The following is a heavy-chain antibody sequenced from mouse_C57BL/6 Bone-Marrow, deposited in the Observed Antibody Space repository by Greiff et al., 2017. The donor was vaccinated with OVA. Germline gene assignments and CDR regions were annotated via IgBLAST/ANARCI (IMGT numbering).Heavy chain of an antibody. D-gene: IGHD4-1*01. J-gene: IGHJ4*01. V-gene: IGHV14-2*01. CDR1: GFNFKDYY. CDR2: IDPEDGET. CDR3: APNWDPYYYAMDY. Sequence: VQLKESGAELVKPGASVKLSCTASGFNFKDYYMHWVKQRPEQGLEWIGRIDPEDGETNYAPKFQGKATITADTSSNTAYLQLSSLTSEDTAVYYCAPNWDPYYYAMDYWGQGTSVTVSS.